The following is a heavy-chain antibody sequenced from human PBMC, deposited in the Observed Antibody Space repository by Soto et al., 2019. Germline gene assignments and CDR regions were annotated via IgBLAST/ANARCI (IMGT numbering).Heavy chain of an antibody. CDR3: ARGQEGIVATH. D-gene: IGHD5-12*01. Sequence: QVQLQQWGAGLLKPSETLSLTCAVNGGSFTGYYWSWVRQPPGKGLEWIGEIKDGGSTNYSPSLRSRVTISAEASRTQLSLKVTSGPAADRAVYYCARGQEGIVATHWDQGSLVTVSS. CDR1: GGSFTGYY. CDR2: IKDGGST. V-gene: IGHV4-34*01. J-gene: IGHJ4*02.